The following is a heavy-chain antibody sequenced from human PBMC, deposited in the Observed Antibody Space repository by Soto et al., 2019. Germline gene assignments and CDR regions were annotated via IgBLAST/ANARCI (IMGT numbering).Heavy chain of an antibody. CDR3: ATEGDPRLYAAPVFDS. J-gene: IGHJ4*02. CDR1: GYTFASYH. Sequence: QVQLVQSGAEVKEPGASVKISCKASGYTFASYHMHWVRQAPGQGLEWMGKINPDTGGAGYAQNFQGRVAVTRDTSANTVYMELSGLRSEDTAVYFCATEGDPRLYAAPVFDSWGQGTLVSVSS. D-gene: IGHD3-16*01. CDR2: INPDTGGA. V-gene: IGHV1-46*01.